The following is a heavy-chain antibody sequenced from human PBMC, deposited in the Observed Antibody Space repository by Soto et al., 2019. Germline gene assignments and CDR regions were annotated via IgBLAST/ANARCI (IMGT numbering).Heavy chain of an antibody. CDR3: ARDLGVEYSSSSGYYYYGMDV. J-gene: IGHJ6*02. Sequence: QVQLVESGGGVVQPGRSLRLSCAASGFTFSSYGMHWVRQAPGKGLEWVAVIWYDGSNKYYADSVKGRLTISRGNSKNTLYLQMNSLRAEDTAVYYCARDLGVEYSSSSGYYYYGMDVWGQGTTVTVSS. CDR2: IWYDGSNK. CDR1: GFTFSSYG. V-gene: IGHV3-33*01. D-gene: IGHD6-6*01.